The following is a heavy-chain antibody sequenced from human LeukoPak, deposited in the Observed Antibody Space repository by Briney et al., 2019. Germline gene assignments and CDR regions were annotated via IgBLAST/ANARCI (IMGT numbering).Heavy chain of an antibody. CDR1: GLSLSNYA. Sequence: GGSLRLPCVVSGLSLSNYAMTWVRQAPGKGLEWVSYISERGCSTTYADSVKGRFTISRDTSLNTLYLQMNNLRAEDTAVYFCAERGVVIRGILVIGYHQEAYHYDFWGQGVLVTVSS. CDR2: ISERGCST. J-gene: IGHJ4*02. CDR3: AERGVVIRGILVIGYHQEAYHYDF. V-gene: IGHV3-23*01. D-gene: IGHD3-10*01.